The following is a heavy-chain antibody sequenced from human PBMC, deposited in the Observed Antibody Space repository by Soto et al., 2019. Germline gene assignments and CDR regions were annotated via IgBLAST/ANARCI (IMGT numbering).Heavy chain of an antibody. CDR2: INHSGST. D-gene: IGHD3-9*01. Sequence: SETLSLTCAVYGGSFSGYYWSWIRQPPGKGLEWIGEINHSGSTNYNPSIKSRDTISVDTSKNQFSLKLSSVTAADRAVYYCARGRYDYDILTGYYLWFDPWGQGTLVTVSS. CDR1: GGSFSGYY. J-gene: IGHJ5*02. V-gene: IGHV4-34*01. CDR3: ARGRYDYDILTGYYLWFDP.